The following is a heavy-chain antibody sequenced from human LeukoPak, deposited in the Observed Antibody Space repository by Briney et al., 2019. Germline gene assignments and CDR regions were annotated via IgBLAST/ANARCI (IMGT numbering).Heavy chain of an antibody. J-gene: IGHJ6*03. CDR3: ARAYSSRWSNYYYHYYMDV. V-gene: IGHV4-59*01. Sequence: SETLSLTCTVSGGSISSYYWSWIRQPPGKGLEWIGYIYYSGSTNYNPSLKSRVTIPVDTSKNQFSLKLSSVTAADTAVYYCARAYSSRWSNYYYHYYMDVWGKGTTVTVSS. CDR2: IYYSGST. D-gene: IGHD6-13*01. CDR1: GGSISSYY.